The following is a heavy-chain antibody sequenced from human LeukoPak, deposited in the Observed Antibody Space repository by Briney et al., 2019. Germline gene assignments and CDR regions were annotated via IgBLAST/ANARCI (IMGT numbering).Heavy chain of an antibody. CDR1: GGSISSGSYY. Sequence: SQALSLTCTVPGGSISSGSYYWSWIRQPAGKGLEWIARIYTSGSTNYRPPLKSRVTISVDTSKNQFSLKLTSVTAADTAVYYCARDQRYYYDSSGRYYYYYYYMDVWGKGTTVTVSS. J-gene: IGHJ6*03. CDR2: IYTSGST. CDR3: ARDQRYYYDSSGRYYYYYYYMDV. V-gene: IGHV4-61*02. D-gene: IGHD3-22*01.